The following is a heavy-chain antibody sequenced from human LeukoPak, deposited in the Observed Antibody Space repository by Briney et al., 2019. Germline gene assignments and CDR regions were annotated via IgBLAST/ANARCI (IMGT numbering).Heavy chain of an antibody. D-gene: IGHD3/OR15-3a*01. V-gene: IGHV4-59*01. CDR3: ARVGSWTFDC. CDR1: GGSISTYY. J-gene: IGHJ4*02. Sequence: SERLSLTCTASGGSISTYYWSWTRQPPGKGLEWIGYIYYSGNTNYNPSLRSRVTISIDTSKNQFSLRLSSVTAADTAVYYCARVGSWTFDCWGQGTLVTVSS. CDR2: IYYSGNT.